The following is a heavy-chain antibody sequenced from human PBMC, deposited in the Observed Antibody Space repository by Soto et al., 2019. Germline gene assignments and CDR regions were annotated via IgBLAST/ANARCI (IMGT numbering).Heavy chain of an antibody. CDR3: ARDQGIAAAGPVRTYYYYGMDV. D-gene: IGHD6-13*01. CDR1: GGSISSYY. Sequence: PSETLSLTCTVSGGSISSYYWSRIRQPPGKGLEWIGYIYYSGSTNYNPSLKSRVTISVDTSKNQFSLKLSSVTAADTAVYYCARDQGIAAAGPVRTYYYYGMDVWGQGTTVTVSS. CDR2: IYYSGST. V-gene: IGHV4-59*01. J-gene: IGHJ6*02.